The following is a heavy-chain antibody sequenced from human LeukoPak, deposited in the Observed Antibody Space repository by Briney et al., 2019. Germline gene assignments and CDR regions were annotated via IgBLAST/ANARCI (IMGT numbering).Heavy chain of an antibody. V-gene: IGHV1-18*01. CDR3: ARDTLPYYYGSSGLATDY. CDR1: GYTFTSYG. CDR2: ISAYNGNT. D-gene: IGHD3-22*01. J-gene: IGHJ4*02. Sequence: ASVKVSCKASGYTFTSYGISWVRQAPGQGLEWMGWISAYNGNTNYAQKLQGRVTMTTDTSTSTAYMELRSLRSDDTAVYYCARDTLPYYYGSSGLATDYWGQGTLVTVSS.